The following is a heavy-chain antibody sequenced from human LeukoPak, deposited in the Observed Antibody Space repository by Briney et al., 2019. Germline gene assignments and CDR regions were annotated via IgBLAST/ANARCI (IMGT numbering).Heavy chain of an antibody. CDR1: GFTFSTFA. CDR3: ARADDSYYYDSSGSALDY. V-gene: IGHV3-23*01. CDR2: IFPSGGEI. D-gene: IGHD3-22*01. J-gene: IGHJ4*02. Sequence: GGSLRLSCAASGFTFSTFAMIWVRQPPGKGLEWVSSIFPSGGEIHYADSVRGRFTISRDNSKSTLSLQMNSLRAEDTAIYYCARADDSYYYDSSGSALDYWGQGTLVTVSS.